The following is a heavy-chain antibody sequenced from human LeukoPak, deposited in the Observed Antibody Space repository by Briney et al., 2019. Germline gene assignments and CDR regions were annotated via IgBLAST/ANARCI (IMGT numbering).Heavy chain of an antibody. CDR3: ASPSSGQSFDI. CDR1: GFTFSSYG. J-gene: IGHJ3*02. CDR2: IWYDGSNK. V-gene: IGHV3-33*01. D-gene: IGHD6-19*01. Sequence: GGSLRLSCAASGFTFSSYGMHWVRQAPGKGLEWVSLIWYDGSNKYYADSVKGRFTISRDNSKNTLYLQMNSLRAEDTAVYYCASPSSGQSFDIWGQGTMVTVSS.